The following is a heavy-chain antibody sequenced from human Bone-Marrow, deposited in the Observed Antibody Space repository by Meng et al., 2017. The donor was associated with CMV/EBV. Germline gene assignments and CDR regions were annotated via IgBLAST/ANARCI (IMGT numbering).Heavy chain of an antibody. CDR1: GYTFIGYY. Sequence: ASVKVSCKASGYTFIGYYMHWVRQAPGQGLEWMGWINPNSGGTNYAQKFQGRVTMTRDTSISTAYMELSRLRSDDTAVYYCARDLLDCSSTSCQAAFDPWGQGTLVTVSS. CDR3: ARDLLDCSSTSCQAAFDP. V-gene: IGHV1-2*02. CDR2: INPNSGGT. J-gene: IGHJ5*02. D-gene: IGHD2-2*01.